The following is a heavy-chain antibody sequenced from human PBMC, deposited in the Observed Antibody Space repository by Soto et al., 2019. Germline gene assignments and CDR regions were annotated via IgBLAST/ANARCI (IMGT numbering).Heavy chain of an antibody. CDR1: GFSLSTSGMS. CDR2: INHSGST. V-gene: IGHV4-61*08. D-gene: IGHD1-1*01. J-gene: IGHJ6*02. CDR3: ARDNLGGMDV. Sequence: SGPTLVNPTQTLTLTCTFSGFSLSTSGMSVSLISQPPGKALEWIGEINHSGSTNYNPSLKSRVTISVDTSKNQFSLKLSSVTAADTAVYYCARDNLGGMDVWGQGTTVTVS.